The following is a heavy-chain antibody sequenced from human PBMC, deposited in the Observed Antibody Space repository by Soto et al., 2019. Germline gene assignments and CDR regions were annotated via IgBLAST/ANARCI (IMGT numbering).Heavy chain of an antibody. CDR3: AHRRSDGWYDFHY. V-gene: IGHV2-5*02. Sequence: QITLKESGPTLVKPTQTLTLTCSFSGFSLRTYGVGVGWVRQPPGRALEGLALIYWDDDKRYRPSLRRSLTITKYASKSQVVLTRTNLDPVDTATYYCAHRRSDGWYDFHYWGQGTLVTVSS. J-gene: IGHJ4*02. D-gene: IGHD6-19*01. CDR1: GFSLRTYGVG. CDR2: IYWDDDK.